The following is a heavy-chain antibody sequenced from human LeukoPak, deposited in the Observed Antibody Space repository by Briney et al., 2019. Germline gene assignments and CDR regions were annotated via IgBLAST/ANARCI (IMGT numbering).Heavy chain of an antibody. D-gene: IGHD6-19*01. CDR2: ISDSSSYT. Sequence: GGSLRLSCAASGFTFSSYSMNWVRQAPGKGLEWVSSISDSSSYTYYADSLKGRFTISRDNAKNSLYLQMNSLRAEDTAVYYCAREKTVADLDYWGQGTLVTVSS. CDR3: AREKTVADLDY. CDR1: GFTFSSYS. J-gene: IGHJ4*02. V-gene: IGHV3-21*01.